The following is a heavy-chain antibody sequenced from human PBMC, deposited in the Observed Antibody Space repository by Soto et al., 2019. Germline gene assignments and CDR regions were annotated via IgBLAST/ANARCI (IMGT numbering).Heavy chain of an antibody. V-gene: IGHV4-59*08. CDR2: IFYSGST. CDR1: GGSIGTYY. CDR3: ARGPSGDKVDY. Sequence: SETLSLTCTVSGGSIGTYYWSWIRQPPGKGLEWIGYIFYSGSTNYNPSLKSRVTISVDMPKNQFSLKLRSVTAADTAVYYCARGPSGDKVDYWGQGTLVTVSS. D-gene: IGHD7-27*01. J-gene: IGHJ4*02.